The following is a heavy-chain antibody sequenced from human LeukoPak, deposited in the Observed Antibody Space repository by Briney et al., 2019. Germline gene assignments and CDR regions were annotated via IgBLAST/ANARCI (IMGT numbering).Heavy chain of an antibody. CDR3: ARAGGFFSPFGY. CDR2: IYYSGST. Sequence: PSETLSLTCTVSGGSISSGGYYWSWIRQHPGDGLEWIGYIYYSGSTYYNPSLKSRVTISIDTSKNHFSLKLSSVTAADTAVYYCARAGGFFSPFGYWGQGTPVTVAS. V-gene: IGHV4-31*02. J-gene: IGHJ4*02. D-gene: IGHD3-16*01. CDR1: GGSISSGGYY.